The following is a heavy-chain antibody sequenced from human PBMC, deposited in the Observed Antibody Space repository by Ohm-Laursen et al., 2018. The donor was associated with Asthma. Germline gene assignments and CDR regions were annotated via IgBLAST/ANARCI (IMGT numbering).Heavy chain of an antibody. CDR2: IYSTGST. CDR1: GASFSTYY. CDR3: AKGLRYDGYLYGLDV. Sequence: GTLSLTCTLSGASFSTYYWGWIRQPPGKGLEWIGYIYSTGSTNYNPSLESRVTISIDTSKNQFSLRLSSVTAADTAVYYCAKGLRYDGYLYGLDVWGHGTTVTVSS. V-gene: IGHV4-59*01. J-gene: IGHJ6*02. D-gene: IGHD5-24*01.